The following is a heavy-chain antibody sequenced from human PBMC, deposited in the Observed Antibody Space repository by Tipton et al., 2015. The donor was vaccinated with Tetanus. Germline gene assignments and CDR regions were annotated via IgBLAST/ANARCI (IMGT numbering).Heavy chain of an antibody. J-gene: IGHJ6*02. CDR2: IDYSGST. CDR3: ARHSGWFNFYSGVDV. V-gene: IGHV4-59*01. D-gene: IGHD6-19*01. Sequence: TLSLTCTVSGGSISSYYWSWVRQPPGKGLEWIGYIDYSGSTNYNPSLKSRVTISIDTSKKQFSLNLSSVTAADTAVYFCARHSGWFNFYSGVDVWGQGTMVTVSS. CDR1: GGSISSYY.